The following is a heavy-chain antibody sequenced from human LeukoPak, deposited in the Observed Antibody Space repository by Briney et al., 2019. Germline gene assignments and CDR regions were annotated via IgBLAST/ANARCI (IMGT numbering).Heavy chain of an antibody. CDR2: FDPEDGET. V-gene: IGHV1-24*01. D-gene: IGHD3-22*01. CDR1: GYTLTELS. Sequence: ASVKVSCKVSGYTLTELSMHWVRQAPGKGLEWMGGFDPEDGETIYAQKFQGRVTMTEDTSTDTAYMELSSLRSEDTAVYYCATDIRGRGYYYDSSGYSLFDYWGQGTLVTVSS. J-gene: IGHJ4*02. CDR3: ATDIRGRGYYYDSSGYSLFDY.